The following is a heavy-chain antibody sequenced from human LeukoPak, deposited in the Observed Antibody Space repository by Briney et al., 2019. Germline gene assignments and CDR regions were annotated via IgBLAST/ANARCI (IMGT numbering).Heavy chain of an antibody. J-gene: IGHJ4*02. CDR3: TRPGYSSGWVDY. CDR2: ISGSGGST. V-gene: IGHV3-23*01. Sequence: GGSLRLSCAASGFTFSSYAMSWVRQAPGKGLEWVSAISGSGGSTYYADSVKGRFTISRDDSKNTAYLQMNSLKTEDTAVYYCTRPGYSSGWVDYWGQGTLVTVSS. CDR1: GFTFSSYA. D-gene: IGHD6-19*01.